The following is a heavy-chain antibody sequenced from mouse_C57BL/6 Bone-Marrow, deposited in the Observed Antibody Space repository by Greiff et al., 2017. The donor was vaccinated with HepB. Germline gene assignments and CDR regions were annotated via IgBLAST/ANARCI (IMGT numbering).Heavy chain of an antibody. V-gene: IGHV1-81*01. CDR3: TRGVLRHYFDY. CDR1: GYTFTSYG. D-gene: IGHD1-1*01. CDR2: IYPRSGNT. J-gene: IGHJ2*01. Sequence: VQLVESGAELARPGASVKLSCKASGYTFTSYGISWVKQRTGQGLEWIGEIYPRSGNTYYNEKFKGKAILTADKSSSTAYMELRSLTSEDSAVYYCTRGVLRHYFDYWGQGTTLTVSS.